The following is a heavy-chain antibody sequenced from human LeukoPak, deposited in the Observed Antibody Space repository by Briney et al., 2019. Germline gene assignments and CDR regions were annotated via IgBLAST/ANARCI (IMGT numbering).Heavy chain of an antibody. CDR3: AIYEERGYSGYDDY. D-gene: IGHD5-12*01. Sequence: ASVKVSCKASGYTFTSYAMHWVRQAPGQGLEWMGWINPNSGGTNYAQKFQGRVTMTRDTSISTAYMELSRLRSDDTAVYYCAIYEERGYSGYDDYWGQGTLVTVSS. V-gene: IGHV1-2*02. CDR2: INPNSGGT. CDR1: GYTFTSYA. J-gene: IGHJ4*02.